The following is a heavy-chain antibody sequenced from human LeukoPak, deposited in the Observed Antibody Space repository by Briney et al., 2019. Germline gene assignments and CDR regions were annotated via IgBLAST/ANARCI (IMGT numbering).Heavy chain of an antibody. D-gene: IGHD2-15*01. CDR3: AKDQVAATLGVPWFDP. J-gene: IGHJ5*02. Sequence: GGSLRLSCAASGFTFSSYGMHWVRQAPGKGLEWVAFIQYDGSNQYYADSVKGRFTSSRDNSKNTLYLQMNSLRAEDTAVYYCAKDQVAATLGVPWFDPWGQGTLVTVSS. CDR1: GFTFSSYG. V-gene: IGHV3-30*02. CDR2: IQYDGSNQ.